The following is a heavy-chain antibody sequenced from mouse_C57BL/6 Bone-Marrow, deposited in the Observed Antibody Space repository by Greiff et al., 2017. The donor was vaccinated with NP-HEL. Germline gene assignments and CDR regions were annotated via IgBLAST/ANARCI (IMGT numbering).Heavy chain of an antibody. CDR1: GYTFTSYW. CDR2: IDPSDSYT. Sequence: QVQLQQPGAELVKPGASVKLSCKASGYTFTSYWMQWVKQRPGQGLEWIGEIDPSDSYTNYNQKFKGKATLTVDTSSSTAYMQLSSLTSEDSAVYYCARPYSYGSSYDYWGQGTTLTVSS. CDR3: ARPYSYGSSYDY. V-gene: IGHV1-50*01. J-gene: IGHJ2*01. D-gene: IGHD1-1*01.